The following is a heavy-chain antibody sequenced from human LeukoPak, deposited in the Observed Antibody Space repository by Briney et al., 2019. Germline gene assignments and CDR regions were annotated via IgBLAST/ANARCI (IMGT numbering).Heavy chain of an antibody. CDR3: ARGLIIPAAGQYFDY. D-gene: IGHD6-13*01. CDR1: GGSISSSSYY. Sequence: SETLSLTCTVSGGSISSSSYYWGWIRQPLGKGLEWIGSIYYSGSTYYNPSLKSRVTISVDTSKNQFSLKLSSVTAADTAVYYCARGLIIPAAGQYFDYWGQGTLVTVSS. J-gene: IGHJ4*02. V-gene: IGHV4-39*07. CDR2: IYYSGST.